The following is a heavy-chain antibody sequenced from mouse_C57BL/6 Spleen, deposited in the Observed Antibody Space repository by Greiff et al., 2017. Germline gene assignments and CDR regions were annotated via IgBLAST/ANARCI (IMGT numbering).Heavy chain of an antibody. V-gene: IGHV5-9-1*02. CDR2: ISSGGDYI. J-gene: IGHJ2*01. D-gene: IGHD4-1*01. Sequence: EVQLQESGEGLVKPGGSLKLSCAASGFTFSSYAMSWVRQTPEKRLEWVAYISSGGDYIYYADTVKGRFTISRDNARNTLYLQMSSLKSEDTAMYYCTRDRGTGYFDYWGQGTTRTVSS. CDR1: GFTFSSYA. CDR3: TRDRGTGYFDY.